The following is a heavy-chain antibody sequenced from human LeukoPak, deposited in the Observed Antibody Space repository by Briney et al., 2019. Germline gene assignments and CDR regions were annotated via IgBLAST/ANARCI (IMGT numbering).Heavy chain of an antibody. V-gene: IGHV3-7*04. CDR1: GSTFSNFW. CDR3: ARGDDFSGDH. CDR2: IHPEGNEK. D-gene: IGHD1-1*01. Sequence: GGSLRLSCAASGSTFSNFWMSWVRQAPGRGLEWVANIHPEGNEKYHVESVKGRFTISRDNPKNSLFLQMNGLRVEDTAVYYCARGDDFSGDHWGQGTLVTVSS. J-gene: IGHJ4*02.